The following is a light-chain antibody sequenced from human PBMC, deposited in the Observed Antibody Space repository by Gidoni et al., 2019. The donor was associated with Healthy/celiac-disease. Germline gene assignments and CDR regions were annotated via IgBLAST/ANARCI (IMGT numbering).Light chain of an antibody. CDR2: GAS. CDR1: QSVSSN. J-gene: IGKJ2*01. Sequence: ERVMTQSQATLSVSPGERATLACRASQSVSSNLAWYQQKPAQAPRLLIYGASTRATGIPARFSGSGSGTEFTLTISSLQSEDFAVYYCQQYNNWPPMYTFXQXTKLEIK. CDR3: QQYNNWPPMYT. V-gene: IGKV3D-15*01.